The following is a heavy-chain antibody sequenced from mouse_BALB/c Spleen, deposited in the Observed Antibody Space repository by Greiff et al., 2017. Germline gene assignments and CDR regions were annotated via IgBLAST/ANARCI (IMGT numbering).Heavy chain of an antibody. CDR2: ISSGSSTI. CDR1: GFTFSSFG. CDR3: ARESPNWDVPAMDY. V-gene: IGHV5-17*02. Sequence: EVQVVESGGGLVQPGGSRKLSCAASGFTFSSFGMHWVRQAPEKGLEWVAYISSGSSTIYYADTVKGRFTISRDNPKNTLFLQMTSLRSEDTAMYYCARESPNWDVPAMDYWGQGTSVTVSS. D-gene: IGHD4-1*01. J-gene: IGHJ4*01.